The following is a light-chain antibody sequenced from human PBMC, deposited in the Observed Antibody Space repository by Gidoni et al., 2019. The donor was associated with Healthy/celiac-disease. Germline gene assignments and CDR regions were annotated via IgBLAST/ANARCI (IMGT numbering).Light chain of an antibody. CDR2: AAS. CDR3: QKYNSAPST. V-gene: IGKV1-27*01. Sequence: DIQMTQSPSSLSPSVGDRVTITCRASQGISNYLAWYQQKPGKVPKLLIYAASTLQSGVPSRFSGSGSGTDFTLTISSLQPEDVANYYCQKYNSAPSTFXXXTKVEIK. CDR1: QGISNY. J-gene: IGKJ1*01.